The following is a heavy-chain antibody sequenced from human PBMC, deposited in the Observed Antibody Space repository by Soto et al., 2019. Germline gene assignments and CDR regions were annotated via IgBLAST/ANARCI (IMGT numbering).Heavy chain of an antibody. CDR2: IYPGDSDT. Sequence: PGESLKSSCKGSGYSFTSYWIGWVRQMPGKGLEWMGIIYPGDSDTRYSPSFQGQVTISADKSISTAYLQWSSLKASDTAMYYCARPSYSSSWYHTDYYYYGMDVWGQGTTVTVSS. J-gene: IGHJ6*02. D-gene: IGHD6-13*01. CDR1: GYSFTSYW. CDR3: ARPSYSSSWYHTDYYYYGMDV. V-gene: IGHV5-51*01.